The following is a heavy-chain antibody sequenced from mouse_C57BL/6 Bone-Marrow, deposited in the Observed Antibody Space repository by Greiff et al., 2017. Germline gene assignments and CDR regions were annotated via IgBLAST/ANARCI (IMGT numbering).Heavy chain of an antibody. CDR2: IHPNSGST. CDR1: GYTFTSYW. CDR3: ARPAGYYYGSSYPYWYFDV. J-gene: IGHJ1*03. Sequence: QVQLQQPGAELVKPGASVKLSCKASGYTFTSYWMHWVKQRPGQGLEWIGMIHPNSGSTNYNEKFKSKATLTVDKSSSTAYMQLSSLTSEDSAVYSCARPAGYYYGSSYPYWYFDVWGTGTTVTVSS. V-gene: IGHV1-64*01. D-gene: IGHD1-1*01.